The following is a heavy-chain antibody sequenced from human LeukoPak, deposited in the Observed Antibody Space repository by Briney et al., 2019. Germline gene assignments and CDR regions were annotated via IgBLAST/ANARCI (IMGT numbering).Heavy chain of an antibody. V-gene: IGHV4-61*02. J-gene: IGHJ5*02. CDR3: ARGILGYCSSTSCNNWFDP. CDR1: GGSNSSGSYY. Sequence: SQTLSLTCTVSGGSNSSGSYYWSWIRQPAGKGLEWIGRIYTSGSTNYNPSLKSRVTISVDTSKNQFSLKLSSVTAADTAVYYCARGILGYCSSTSCNNWFDPWGQGTLVTVSS. CDR2: IYTSGST. D-gene: IGHD2-2*01.